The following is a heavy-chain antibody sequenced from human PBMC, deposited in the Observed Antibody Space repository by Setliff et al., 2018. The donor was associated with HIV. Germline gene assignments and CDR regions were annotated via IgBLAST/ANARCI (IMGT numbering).Heavy chain of an antibody. CDR2: INPSGGNT. V-gene: IGHV1-46*01. CDR1: VYTFTNFY. Sequence: ASVKVSCKASVYTFTNFYMHWVRQAPGQGLAWMGIINPSGGNTRYAQRFQGRVSMTRDTSTSTVYMELSSLRSEDTAVYYCARGQASNDYGVSFWGHGTMVTVSS. CDR3: ARGQASNDYGVSF. J-gene: IGHJ3*01. D-gene: IGHD4-17*01.